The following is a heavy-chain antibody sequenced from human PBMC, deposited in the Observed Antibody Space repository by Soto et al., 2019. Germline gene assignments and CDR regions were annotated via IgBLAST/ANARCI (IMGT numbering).Heavy chain of an antibody. D-gene: IGHD3-9*01. V-gene: IGHV4-38-2*02. J-gene: IGHJ4*02. CDR1: GYSISSGYY. CDR3: ARDRRTGYYYFDY. Sequence: SETLSLTCAVSGYSISSGYYWGWIRQPPGKGLEWIGSIYHSGSTYYNPSPKSRVTISVDTSKNQFSLKLSSVTAADTAVYYCARDRRTGYYYFDYWGQGTLVTVSS. CDR2: IYHSGST.